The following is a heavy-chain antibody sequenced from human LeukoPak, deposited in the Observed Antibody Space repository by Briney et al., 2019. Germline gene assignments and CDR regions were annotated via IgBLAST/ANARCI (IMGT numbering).Heavy chain of an antibody. CDR1: GYTFTGYY. CDR3: ARSIGYYYYYYMDV. V-gene: IGHV1-2*02. D-gene: IGHD3-3*01. Sequence: GASVKVSCKASGYTFTGYYMHWVRQAPGQGLEWMGWINPNSGGTNYAQKFQGRVTMTRDTSINTAYMDLSGLRSDDTAVYYCARSIGYYYYYYMDVWGKGTTVTVSS. CDR2: INPNSGGT. J-gene: IGHJ6*03.